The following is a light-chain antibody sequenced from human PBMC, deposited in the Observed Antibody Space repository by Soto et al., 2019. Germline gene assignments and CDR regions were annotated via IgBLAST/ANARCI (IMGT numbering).Light chain of an antibody. CDR2: AAS. Sequence: DIQLTQSPSFLSASVGDRVTITCRASQGISSYLAWYQQKPGKAPKLLIYAASTLQSGVPSRFSGSGSGTXFXLTISSLQPEDFATYYCQQLNSYFGQGTRLEIK. V-gene: IGKV1-9*01. CDR1: QGISSY. CDR3: QQLNSY. J-gene: IGKJ5*01.